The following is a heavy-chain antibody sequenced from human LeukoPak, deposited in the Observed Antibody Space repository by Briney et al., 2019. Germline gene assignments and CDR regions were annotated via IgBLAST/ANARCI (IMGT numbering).Heavy chain of an antibody. CDR1: GYTFTGYY. V-gene: IGHV1-2*02. CDR2: INPNSGGS. Sequence: VSVKVSCKASGYTFTGYYMHWVRQAPGQGLEWMGWINPNSGGSNYAQKFQGRVTMTRDTSISTAYMELSRLRSDDTAVYYCAREAGDDRRGGGYGSGSYYPDNFDYWGQGTLVTVSS. CDR3: AREAGDDRRGGGYGSGSYYPDNFDY. D-gene: IGHD3-10*01. J-gene: IGHJ4*02.